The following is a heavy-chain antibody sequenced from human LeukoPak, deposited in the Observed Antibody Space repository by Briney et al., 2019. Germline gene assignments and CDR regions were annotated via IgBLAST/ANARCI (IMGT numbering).Heavy chain of an antibody. J-gene: IGHJ4*02. V-gene: IGHV3-9*01. CDR3: AKDSGLYSSGWYYFDY. CDR1: GFTLDDYA. D-gene: IGHD6-19*01. Sequence: GGSLRLSCAASGFTLDDYAMHWVRQAPGKGLEWVSGISWNSGSIGYADSVKGRFTISRDNAKNSLYLQMNSLRAEDTALYYCAKDSGLYSSGWYYFDYWGQGTLVTVSS. CDR2: ISWNSGSI.